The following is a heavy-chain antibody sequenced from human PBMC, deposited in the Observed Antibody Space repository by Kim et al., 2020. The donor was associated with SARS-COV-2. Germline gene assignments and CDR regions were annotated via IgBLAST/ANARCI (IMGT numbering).Heavy chain of an antibody. CDR2: IYSGGST. J-gene: IGHJ4*02. Sequence: GGSLRLSCAASGFTVSSNYMSWVRQAPGKGLEWVSVIYSGGSTYYADSVKGRFTISRDNSKNTLYLQMNSLRAEDTAVYYCGREEYSYGPFDYWGQGTLVTVSS. CDR1: GFTVSSNY. V-gene: IGHV3-66*01. D-gene: IGHD5-18*01. CDR3: GREEYSYGPFDY.